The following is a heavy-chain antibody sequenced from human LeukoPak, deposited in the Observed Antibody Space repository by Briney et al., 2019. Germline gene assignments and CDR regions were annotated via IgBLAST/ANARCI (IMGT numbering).Heavy chain of an antibody. Sequence: SETLSLTCTVSGGSISSGSYYWSWIRQPAGKGLEWIGRIYTSGSTNYNPSLKSRVTISVDTSKNQFSLKLSSVTAADTAVYYCARGVPYDFRSGYIFDYWGQGTLVTVSS. CDR2: IYTSGST. CDR1: GGSISSGSYY. CDR3: ARGVPYDFRSGYIFDY. V-gene: IGHV4-61*02. D-gene: IGHD3-3*01. J-gene: IGHJ4*02.